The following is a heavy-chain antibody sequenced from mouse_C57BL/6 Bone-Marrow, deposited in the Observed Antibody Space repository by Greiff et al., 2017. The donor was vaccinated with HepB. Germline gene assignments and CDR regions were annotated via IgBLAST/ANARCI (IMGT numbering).Heavy chain of an antibody. Sequence: EVQLVESGGGLVQPKGSLKLSCAASGFSFNTYAMNWVRQAPGKGLEWVARIRSKSNNYATYYADSVKDRFTISRYDSESMLYLQMNNLKTEDTAMYYCFYSNYVGFAYWGQGTLVTVSA. CDR1: GFSFNTYA. J-gene: IGHJ3*01. CDR2: IRSKSNNYAT. CDR3: FYSNYVGFAY. D-gene: IGHD2-5*01. V-gene: IGHV10-1*01.